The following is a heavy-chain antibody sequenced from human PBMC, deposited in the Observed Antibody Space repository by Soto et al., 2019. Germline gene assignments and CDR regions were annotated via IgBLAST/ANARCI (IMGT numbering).Heavy chain of an antibody. Sequence: ASVKVSCKASGYTFTSYDMHWVRQAPGQGLEWMGIINPSGGSTSYAQKFQGRVTMTRDTSTSTVYMELSSLRSEDTAVYYCARGREMATIGHDAFDSWGQGTMVTVSS. J-gene: IGHJ3*02. CDR3: ARGREMATIGHDAFDS. CDR2: INPSGGST. D-gene: IGHD5-12*01. CDR1: GYTFTSYD. V-gene: IGHV1-46*01.